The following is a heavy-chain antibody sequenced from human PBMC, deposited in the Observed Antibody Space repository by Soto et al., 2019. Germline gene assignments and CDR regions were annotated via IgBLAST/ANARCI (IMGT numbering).Heavy chain of an antibody. D-gene: IGHD3-16*01. J-gene: IGHJ6*02. CDR2: IKQGGNEK. Sequence: GGSLRLSCEASGFMFSTYLMSWVRQAPGKXLEWVANIKQGGNEKFYVDSVKGRFTISRDNAKKSLFLQMNSLRPEDTAVYYCVGALTYEVPYYYYGMDVWGQGITVTVSS. V-gene: IGHV3-7*01. CDR3: VGALTYEVPYYYYGMDV. CDR1: GFMFSTYL.